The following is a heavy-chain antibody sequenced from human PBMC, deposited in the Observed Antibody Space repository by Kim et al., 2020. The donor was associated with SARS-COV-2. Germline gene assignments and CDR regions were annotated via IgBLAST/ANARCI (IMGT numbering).Heavy chain of an antibody. V-gene: IGHV4-31*01. CDR1: GDSISSGDYY. CDR2: IDYSGSS. Sequence: SETLSLTCTVSGDSISSGDYYWSWVRQHPGKGLQWIGYIDYSGSSYYNPSLKNPLTISADTSKNQFSLKVKSVTAADTAVYYCAKVSRRWFVFDYWGQGTLVTVSS. CDR3: AKVSRRWFVFDY. J-gene: IGHJ4*02. D-gene: IGHD2-15*01.